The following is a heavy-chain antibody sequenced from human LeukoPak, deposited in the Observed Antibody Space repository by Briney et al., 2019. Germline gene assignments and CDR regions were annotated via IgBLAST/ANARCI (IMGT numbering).Heavy chain of an antibody. D-gene: IGHD6-6*01. V-gene: IGHV1-2*02. CDR2: MNPNSGGT. CDR3: AREYSSSSFDY. CDR1: GHXFTGYY. Sequence: ASVTVSCKASGHXFTGYYIHWVRQAPGQGLEWMGGMNPNSGGTNYAQKFQGRVTMTRDTSISTAYMELSRLRSDDTAVYYGAREYSSSSFDYRGQGTLVTVS. J-gene: IGHJ4*02.